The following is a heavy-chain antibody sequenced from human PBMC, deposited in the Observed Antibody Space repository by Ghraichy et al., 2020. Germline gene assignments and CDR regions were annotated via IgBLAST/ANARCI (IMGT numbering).Heavy chain of an antibody. CDR3: ASACSSSSCYGPFDY. V-gene: IGHV4-34*01. CDR1: GGSFSAYY. J-gene: IGHJ4*02. Sequence: SETLSLTCAVYGGSFSAYYWSWIRQPPGKGLEWIGEINHSGSTNYNPSLKSRVTISVDTSKNQFSLKLSSVTAADTAVYYCASACSSSSCYGPFDYWGQGNLVTVSS. CDR2: INHSGST. D-gene: IGHD2-2*01.